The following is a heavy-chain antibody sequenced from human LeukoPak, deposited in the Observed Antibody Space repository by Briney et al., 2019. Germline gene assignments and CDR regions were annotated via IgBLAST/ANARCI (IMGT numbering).Heavy chain of an antibody. CDR2: INSDGSGT. J-gene: IGHJ4*02. D-gene: IGHD3-22*01. CDR1: GFTFSSYW. Sequence: GGSLRLSCAASGFTFSSYWMHWVRHAPGKGLVWVSRINSDGSGTSYADSVKGRFTISRDNAKNTLYLQMNSLRAEDAAVYYCARDEEGYYDSSGYYPQGYSGQGTLVTASS. CDR3: ARDEEGYYDSSGYYPQGY. V-gene: IGHV3-74*01.